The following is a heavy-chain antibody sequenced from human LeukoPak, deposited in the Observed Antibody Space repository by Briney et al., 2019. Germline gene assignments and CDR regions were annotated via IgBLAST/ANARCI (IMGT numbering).Heavy chain of an antibody. CDR2: TRNKANSYTT. Sequence: PGGSLRLSCAASGFTFSDHYMDWVRQAPGKGLEWVGRTRNKANSYTTEYAASVRGRFTISRDDSKNSLYLQMNSLKTEDSAVYYCAREHVSESYYISYFDDWGQGTLVTVSS. V-gene: IGHV3-72*01. CDR1: GFTFSDHY. J-gene: IGHJ4*02. CDR3: AREHVSESYYISYFDD. D-gene: IGHD3-10*01.